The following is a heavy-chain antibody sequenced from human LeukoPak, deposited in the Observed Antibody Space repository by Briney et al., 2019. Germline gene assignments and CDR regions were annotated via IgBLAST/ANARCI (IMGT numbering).Heavy chain of an antibody. CDR1: GFTFSSYS. D-gene: IGHD3-16*02. CDR3: ARGGVGYDYVWGIYRGAFDI. J-gene: IGHJ3*02. Sequence: GGSLRLSCAASGFTFSSYSMNWVRQAPGKGLEWVSYISSSSSTIYYADSVKGRFTISRDNAKNSLYLQMNSLRAEDTAVYYCARGGVGYDYVWGIYRGAFDIWGQGTMVTVSS. CDR2: ISSSSSTI. V-gene: IGHV3-48*01.